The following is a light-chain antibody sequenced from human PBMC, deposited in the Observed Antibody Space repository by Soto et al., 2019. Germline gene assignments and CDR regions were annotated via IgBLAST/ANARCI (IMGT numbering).Light chain of an antibody. CDR2: DAS. J-gene: IGKJ1*01. CDR3: QQSYSTPRT. V-gene: IGKV1-39*01. Sequence: DIQMTQSPSSLSASVGDRVTITCRASQRISSYLNWYQQKQGKAPKLLIYDASSLQSGVPSTFNGSVSGTDFKPTIRSLRPEEFSTYDCQQSYSTPRTFGQGTKVDIK. CDR1: QRISSY.